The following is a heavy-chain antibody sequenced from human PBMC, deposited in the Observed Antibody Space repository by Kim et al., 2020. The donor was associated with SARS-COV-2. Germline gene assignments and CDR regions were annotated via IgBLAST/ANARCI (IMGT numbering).Heavy chain of an antibody. CDR1: GGSISSSSYY. J-gene: IGHJ4*02. D-gene: IGHD3-22*01. Sequence: SETLSLTCTVSGGSISSSSYYWGWIRQPPGKGLEWIGSIYYSGSTYYNPSLKSRVTISVDTSKNQFSLKLSSVTAADTAVYYCARQNLTYYYDSSGPDYWGQGTLVTVSS. V-gene: IGHV4-39*01. CDR2: IYYSGST. CDR3: ARQNLTYYYDSSGPDY.